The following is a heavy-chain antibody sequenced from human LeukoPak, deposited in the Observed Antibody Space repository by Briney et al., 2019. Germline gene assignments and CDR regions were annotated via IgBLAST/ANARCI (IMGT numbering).Heavy chain of an antibody. CDR3: ARESGIAARLSGFDP. V-gene: IGHV1-2*02. CDR1: GYTFTGYY. D-gene: IGHD6-6*01. CDR2: INPNSGGT. J-gene: IGHJ5*02. Sequence: VASVKVSCKASGYTFTGYYMHWVRQAPGQGLEWMGWINPNSGGTNYAQKFQGRVTMTRDTSISTAYMELSRLRSDDTAVYYCARESGIAARLSGFDPWGQGTLVTVSS.